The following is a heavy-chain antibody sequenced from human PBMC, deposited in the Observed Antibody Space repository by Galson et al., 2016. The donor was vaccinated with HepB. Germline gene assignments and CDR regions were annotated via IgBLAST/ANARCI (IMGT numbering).Heavy chain of an antibody. D-gene: IGHD3-22*01. Sequence: SLRLSCAASGFTFSSYAMSWVRQAPGKGLEWVSAISGSGDRTYYADSVKGRFTISRDNSKNTLYQQMNSLRAEDTAVYFCAKDWGFWNYDSSGTLDYWGQGTLVTVSS. CDR3: AKDWGFWNYDSSGTLDY. CDR2: ISGSGDRT. CDR1: GFTFSSYA. V-gene: IGHV3-23*01. J-gene: IGHJ4*02.